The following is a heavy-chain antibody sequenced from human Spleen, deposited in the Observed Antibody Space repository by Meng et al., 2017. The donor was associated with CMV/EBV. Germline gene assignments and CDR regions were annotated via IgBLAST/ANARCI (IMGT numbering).Heavy chain of an antibody. CDR3: ARGDFYYDSSGYYLSGAFDI. CDR1: GFTFSSYA. D-gene: IGHD3-22*01. CDR2: ISYDGSNK. Sequence: GESLKISCAASGFTFSSYAMHWVRQDPGKGLEWVALISYDGSNKYYADSVKGRFTISRDNSKNTLYLQMSSLRAEDTAVYYCARGDFYYDSSGYYLSGAFDIWGQGTMVTVSS. V-gene: IGHV3-30-3*01. J-gene: IGHJ3*02.